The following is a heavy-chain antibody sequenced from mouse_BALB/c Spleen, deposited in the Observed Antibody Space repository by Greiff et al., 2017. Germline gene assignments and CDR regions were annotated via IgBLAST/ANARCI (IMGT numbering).Heavy chain of an antibody. Sequence: VKLMESGAELVRPGTSVKVSCKASGYAFTNYLIEWVKQRPGQGLEWIGVINPGSGGTNYNEKFKGKATLTADKSSSTAYMQLSSLTSDDSAVYFCARDTTVVKSPYYFDYWGQGTTLTVSS. V-gene: IGHV1-54*01. CDR3: ARDTTVVKSPYYFDY. D-gene: IGHD1-1*01. CDR2: INPGSGGT. CDR1: GYAFTNYL. J-gene: IGHJ2*01.